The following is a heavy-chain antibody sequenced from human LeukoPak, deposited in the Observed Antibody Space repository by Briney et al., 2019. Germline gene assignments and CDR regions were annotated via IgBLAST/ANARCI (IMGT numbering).Heavy chain of an antibody. CDR3: ARDGAFYCSSTSCYYGMDV. Sequence: GGSLRLSCAAPGFTFSSYSMNWVRQAPGKGLEWVSSISSSSSYIYYADSVKGRFTISRDNAKNSLYLQMNSLRAEDTAVYYCARDGAFYCSSTSCYYGMDVWGQGTTVTVSS. D-gene: IGHD2-2*01. V-gene: IGHV3-21*01. CDR1: GFTFSSYS. CDR2: ISSSSSYI. J-gene: IGHJ6*02.